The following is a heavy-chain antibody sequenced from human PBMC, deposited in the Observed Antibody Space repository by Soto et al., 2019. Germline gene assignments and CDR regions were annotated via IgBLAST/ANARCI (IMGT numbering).Heavy chain of an antibody. CDR2: ITPFNGNT. V-gene: IGHV1-45*02. J-gene: IGHJ3*02. CDR1: GYTFTYRY. Sequence: GASVKVSCKASGYTFTYRYLHWVRQAPGQALEWMGWITPFNGNTNYAQKFQDRVTITRDRSMSTAYMELSSLRSEDTAMYYCASIGYCSGGSCYGRNAFDIWGQGTMVTVSS. CDR3: ASIGYCSGGSCYGRNAFDI. D-gene: IGHD2-15*01.